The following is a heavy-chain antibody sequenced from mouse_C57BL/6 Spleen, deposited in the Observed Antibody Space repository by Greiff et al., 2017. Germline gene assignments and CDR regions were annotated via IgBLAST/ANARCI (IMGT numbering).Heavy chain of an antibody. CDR2: IDPSDSYT. V-gene: IGHV1-59*01. Sequence: QVQLQQPGAELVRPGTSVKLSCKASGYTFTSYWMHWVKQRPGQGLEWIGVIDPSDSYTNYNQKFKGKATLTVDTSSSTAYMQLSSLTSEDSAVYYCARGDSNYWFAYWGQGTLVTVSA. CDR1: GYTFTSYW. D-gene: IGHD2-5*01. J-gene: IGHJ3*01. CDR3: ARGDSNYWFAY.